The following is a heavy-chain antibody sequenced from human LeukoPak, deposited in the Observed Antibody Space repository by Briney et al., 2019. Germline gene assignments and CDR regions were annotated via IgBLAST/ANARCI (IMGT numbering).Heavy chain of an antibody. CDR2: ISTSSSYI. CDR1: GFTFNGYS. CDR3: ARNRGDPSYFDY. Sequence: TGGSLRPSCTASGFTFNGYSMNWVRQAPGKGLEWVSSISTSSSYIYYADSVEGRFTISRNNPENSLYLQMNSLRAEDTAVYYCARNRGDPSYFDYWGQGTLVTVSS. J-gene: IGHJ4*02. D-gene: IGHD4-17*01. V-gene: IGHV3-21*01.